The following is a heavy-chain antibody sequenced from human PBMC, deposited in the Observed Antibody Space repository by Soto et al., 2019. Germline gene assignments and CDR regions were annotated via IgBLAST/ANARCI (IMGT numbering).Heavy chain of an antibody. D-gene: IGHD3-3*01. CDR1: GYTFTGYY. Sequence: GASVKVSCKASGYTFTGYYMHWVRQAPGQGLEWMGWINPNSGGTNYAQKFQGRVTMTRDTSISTAYMELSRLRSDDTAVYYCARVFTIFGEVRSDYWGQGTLVTVS. V-gene: IGHV1-2*02. CDR3: ARVFTIFGEVRSDY. J-gene: IGHJ4*02. CDR2: INPNSGGT.